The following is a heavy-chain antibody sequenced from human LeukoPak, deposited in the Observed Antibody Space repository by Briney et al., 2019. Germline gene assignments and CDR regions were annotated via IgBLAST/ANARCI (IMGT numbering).Heavy chain of an antibody. J-gene: IGHJ4*02. Sequence: GGSLRLSCAASGFTFSKYWMLWVRQAPGKGLESVSRINTDGTVTTYADSVKGRFTFSRDNADNTMFLQMNSVRDEDTAVYYCATKQWLAPPPDSWGQGTPVTVSS. CDR1: GFTFSKYW. CDR2: INTDGTVT. CDR3: ATKQWLAPPPDS. D-gene: IGHD6-19*01. V-gene: IGHV3-74*01.